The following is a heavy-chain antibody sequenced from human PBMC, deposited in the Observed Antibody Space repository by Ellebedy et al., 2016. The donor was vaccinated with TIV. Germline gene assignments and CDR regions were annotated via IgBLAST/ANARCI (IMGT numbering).Heavy chain of an antibody. CDR2: INPSGTT. J-gene: IGHJ4*02. CDR3: ARARGQYLYGSGSYFTN. V-gene: IGHV4-38-2*02. Sequence: MPSETLSLTCTVSGYSISSGYYWGWIRQPPGKGLEWIGEINPSGTTNYTPSLKGRLTISVDTPKKQFSLRLTSVTAADTALYYCARARGQYLYGSGSYFTNWGQGIMVAVSS. D-gene: IGHD3-10*01. CDR1: GYSISSGYY.